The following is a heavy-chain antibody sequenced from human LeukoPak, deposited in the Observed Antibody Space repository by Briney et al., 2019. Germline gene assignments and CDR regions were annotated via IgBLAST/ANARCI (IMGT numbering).Heavy chain of an antibody. V-gene: IGHV3-23*01. D-gene: IGHD6-19*01. CDR2: IGGGGGTT. Sequence: GGSLRLSCAASGLTFSTYAMSWVRQAPGKGLEWVSAIGGGGGTTYYADSVKGRFTITRDNSKNTLYLQINTLRAEDTAVYYCANFERTVAGPYNWFDPWGQGTQVTVSS. CDR1: GLTFSTYA. J-gene: IGHJ5*02. CDR3: ANFERTVAGPYNWFDP.